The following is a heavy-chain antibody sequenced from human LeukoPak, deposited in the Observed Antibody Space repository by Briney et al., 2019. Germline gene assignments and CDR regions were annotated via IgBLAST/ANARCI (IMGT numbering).Heavy chain of an antibody. CDR2: IYSSGTT. CDR1: GFTVSSNY. Sequence: GGSLRLSCAASGFTVSSNYMSWVRQAPGKGLEWVSIIYSSGTTYYADSVKGTFTISRDNSKNTLYLQMNSLRAEDTAVYYCARGEEYDSKEGIDYWGQGTLVTVSS. CDR3: ARGEEYDSKEGIDY. V-gene: IGHV3-66*01. D-gene: IGHD3-22*01. J-gene: IGHJ4*02.